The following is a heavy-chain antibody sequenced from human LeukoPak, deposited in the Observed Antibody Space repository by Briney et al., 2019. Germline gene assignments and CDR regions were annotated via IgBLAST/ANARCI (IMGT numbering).Heavy chain of an antibody. Sequence: PGGSLRLSCATSGFTFSDYYMSWIRQAPGKGLEWVSYICSSSSYTNYAAFVKGRFTISRDNAKNSLYLQMNSLRAEDTAVYYCAREEVETAMVTWFDYWGQGTLVTVSS. V-gene: IGHV3-11*06. J-gene: IGHJ4*02. CDR2: ICSSSSYT. CDR1: GFTFSDYY. CDR3: AREEVETAMVTWFDY. D-gene: IGHD5-18*01.